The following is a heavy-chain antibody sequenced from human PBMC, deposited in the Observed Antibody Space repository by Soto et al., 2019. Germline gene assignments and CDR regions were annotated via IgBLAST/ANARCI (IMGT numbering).Heavy chain of an antibody. V-gene: IGHV4-31*02. CDR3: ARYTAMATYYFDY. J-gene: IGHJ4*02. CDR1: GGYY. Sequence: GGYYWSWIRQHPGKGLEWIGYIYYSGSTYYNPSLKSRVTISVDTSKNQFSLKLSSVTAADTAVYYCARYTAMATYYFDYWGQGTLVTVSS. D-gene: IGHD5-18*01. CDR2: IYYSGST.